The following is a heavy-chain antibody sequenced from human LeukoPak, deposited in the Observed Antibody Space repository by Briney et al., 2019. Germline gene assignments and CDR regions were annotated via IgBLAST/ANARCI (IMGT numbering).Heavy chain of an antibody. CDR3: ARDRYDSSGTTPDN. V-gene: IGHV3-33*01. Sequence: GGSLRLSCAASGFTFSSYGMHWVRQAPGKGLEWVAVIWYDGSNKYYADSVKGRFTISRGNSKNTLYLQMNSLRAEDTAVYYCARDRYDSSGTTPDNWGQGTLVTVSS. D-gene: IGHD3-22*01. CDR1: GFTFSSYG. CDR2: IWYDGSNK. J-gene: IGHJ4*02.